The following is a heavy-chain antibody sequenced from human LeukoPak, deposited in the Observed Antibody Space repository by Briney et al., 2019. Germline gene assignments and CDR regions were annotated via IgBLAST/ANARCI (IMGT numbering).Heavy chain of an antibody. Sequence: GASVKVSCKASGYTFTSYDINWVRQATGQGLEWMGWMNPNSGNTGYAQKFQGRVTMTRNTSISTAYMEPSSLRSEDTAVYYCARALIAAAGTHTPWGQGTLVTVSS. CDR3: ARALIAAAGTHTP. D-gene: IGHD6-13*01. J-gene: IGHJ5*02. CDR1: GYTFTSYD. V-gene: IGHV1-8*01. CDR2: MNPNSGNT.